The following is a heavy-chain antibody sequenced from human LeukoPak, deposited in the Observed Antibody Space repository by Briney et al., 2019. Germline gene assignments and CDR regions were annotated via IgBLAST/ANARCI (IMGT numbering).Heavy chain of an antibody. V-gene: IGHV5-51*01. CDR3: ARGAGIAARGGYFDY. Sequence: GESLKISCKGSGYSFTSYWIGWVRQMPGKGLEWMGIIYPGDSDTRYSPSFQGQVTISADKSISTAYLQWSSLKASDTAMYYCARGAGIAARGGYFDYWGQGTLVTVSS. CDR2: IYPGDSDT. D-gene: IGHD6-6*01. CDR1: GYSFTSYW. J-gene: IGHJ4*02.